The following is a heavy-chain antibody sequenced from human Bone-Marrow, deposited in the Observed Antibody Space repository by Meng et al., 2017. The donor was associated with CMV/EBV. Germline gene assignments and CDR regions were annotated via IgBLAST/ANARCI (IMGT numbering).Heavy chain of an antibody. CDR2: MNPNSGNA. J-gene: IGHJ4*02. CDR3: ARVDRVKYYFDY. V-gene: IGHV1-8*01. CDR1: GYTFTTYD. D-gene: IGHD3-3*01. Sequence: ASVKVSCKASGYTFTTYDISWVRQATGQGLEWVGWMNPNSGNAGHAQKFQGRVTMTGNTSISTAYMELSSLRSEDTAVYFCARVDRVKYYFDYWGQGTLVTVPQ.